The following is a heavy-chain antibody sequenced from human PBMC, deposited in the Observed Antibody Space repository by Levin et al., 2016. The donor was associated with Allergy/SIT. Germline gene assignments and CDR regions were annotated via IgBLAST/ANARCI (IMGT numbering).Heavy chain of an antibody. D-gene: IGHD1-26*01. V-gene: IGHV4-59*01. CDR3: ARDREVVDV. CDR1: GGSISSYY. J-gene: IGHJ6*02. Sequence: SETLSLTCTVSGGSISSYYWSWIRQPPGKGLEWIGYIYYSGSTNYNPSLKSRVTISVDTSKKYFSLKLNSVTAADTAVYYCARDREVVDVWGQGTTVTVSS. CDR2: IYYSGST.